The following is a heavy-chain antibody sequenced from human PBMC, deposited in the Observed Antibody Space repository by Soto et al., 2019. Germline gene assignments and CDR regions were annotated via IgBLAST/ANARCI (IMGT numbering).Heavy chain of an antibody. D-gene: IGHD2-15*01. CDR3: ARARMPHYFDY. V-gene: IGHV4-30-4*01. CDR1: GGSITSVDSY. Sequence: QVQLQESGPGQVKTSQTLSLTCTVSGGSITSVDSYWSWIRQSPGKGLEWIGFIYHSGSTYYNPSLKXRITLSXXTSKNQFSLNLSSVTAADTAVYYCARARMPHYFDYWGQGTLVAVSS. CDR2: IYHSGST. J-gene: IGHJ4*02.